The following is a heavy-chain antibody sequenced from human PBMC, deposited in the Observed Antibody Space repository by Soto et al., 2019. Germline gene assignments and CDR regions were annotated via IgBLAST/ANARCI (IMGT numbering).Heavy chain of an antibody. D-gene: IGHD2-2*01. CDR2: ISAYNGNT. CDR3: ARDLPYPSARNQEAFDI. J-gene: IGHJ3*02. CDR1: GYTFSDHG. V-gene: IGHV1-18*04. Sequence: QVQLVQSGGEVKKPGASVKVSCKASGYTFSDHGITWVRQAPGEGLEWMGWISAYNGNTDYAVKFQDRVTLTTHTPTSTAYMELGSLRSDDTAVYYCARDLPYPSARNQEAFDIWGQGTRVTVSS.